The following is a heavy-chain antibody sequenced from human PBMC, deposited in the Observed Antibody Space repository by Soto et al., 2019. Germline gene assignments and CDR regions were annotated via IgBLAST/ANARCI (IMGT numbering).Heavy chain of an antibody. V-gene: IGHV2-5*02. J-gene: IGHJ6*02. CDR3: THSKRLGGGSYVDKGMDF. Sequence: QITLKESGPTLVKSGQTLTLTCTFSGFSLSTNGVGVGWIRQPPRKALEWLALIYWDDDKRYSSSLKSRLTLSKGTSRTHVAPTVTNVDPVHTVTYYYTHSKRLGGGSYVDKGMDFWGQGTTVTVSS. CDR2: IYWDDDK. D-gene: IGHD2-15*01. CDR1: GFSLSTNGVG.